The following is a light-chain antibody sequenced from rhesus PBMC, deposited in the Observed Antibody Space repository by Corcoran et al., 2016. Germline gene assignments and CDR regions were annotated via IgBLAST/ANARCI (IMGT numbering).Light chain of an antibody. CDR1: QSISSW. J-gene: IGKJ1*01. Sequence: DIQMTQSPSSLSASVGDTVTISCRASQSISSWLAWYQQKPGKDPNLLLYKASTLQSGVPSRFSGSGSWTDFTLPISGLQSEDFATYYCQQYSSSPRTFGQWTKVEIK. V-gene: IGKV1-22*01. CDR2: KAS. CDR3: QQYSSSPRT.